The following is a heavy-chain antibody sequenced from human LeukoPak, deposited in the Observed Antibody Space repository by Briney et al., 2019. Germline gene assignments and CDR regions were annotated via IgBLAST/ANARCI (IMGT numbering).Heavy chain of an antibody. V-gene: IGHV4-30-4*01. CDR2: IYYRGTA. Sequence: SETLSLTCTVSGGSINNGDNYWSWIRQPPGKGLEWIGFIYYRGTAYYNPSLKSRVTLSIDTSKNQFSLKVNSVTAADTAVYFCARIQGNGAHGWDYFDYWGQGLPVTVSS. D-gene: IGHD3-16*01. J-gene: IGHJ4*02. CDR3: ARIQGNGAHGWDYFDY. CDR1: GGSINNGDNY.